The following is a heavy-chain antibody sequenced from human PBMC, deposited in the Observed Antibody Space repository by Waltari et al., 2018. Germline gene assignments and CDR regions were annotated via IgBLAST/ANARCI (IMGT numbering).Heavy chain of an antibody. CDR1: GFRFSAYW. J-gene: IGHJ4*02. CDR3: ARGSTGYVRVWDS. D-gene: IGHD2-2*01. CDR2: IKYDGSAT. V-gene: IGHV3-7*03. Sequence: EVQLMESGGGLVQPGGSLRLSCAASGFRFSAYWVTWVRQHPGRGLEGGANIKYDGSATYHEDSVNGRFSISRDNAKNSLYLQMNSVSADDTAIYYCARGSTGYVRVWDSWGQGTMVTVSS.